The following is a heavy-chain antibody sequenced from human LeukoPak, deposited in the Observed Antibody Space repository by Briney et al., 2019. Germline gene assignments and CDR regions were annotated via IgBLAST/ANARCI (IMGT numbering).Heavy chain of an antibody. CDR1: GGSISSSNW. CDR2: IYHSGST. J-gene: IGHJ5*02. CDR3: ARVALNMYNWFDP. V-gene: IGHV4-4*02. Sequence: PSGTLSLTCAVSGGSISSSNWWSWVRQPPGKGLEWIGEIYHSGSTNYNPSLKSRVTISVDKSKNQFSLKLSSVTAAGTAVYYCARVALNMYNWFDPWGQGTLVTVSS.